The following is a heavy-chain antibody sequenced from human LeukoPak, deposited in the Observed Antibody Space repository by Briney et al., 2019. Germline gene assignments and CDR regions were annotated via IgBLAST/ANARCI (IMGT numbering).Heavy chain of an antibody. D-gene: IGHD2-2*01. J-gene: IGHJ5*02. CDR3: AKEGVVVPAAPLNWFDP. V-gene: IGHV3-23*01. CDR1: GFTFSSYS. CDR2: ISGSGGST. Sequence: TGGSRRLSCAASGFTFSSYSMNWVRQAPGKGLEWVSAISGSGGSTYYADSVKGRFTISRDNSKNTLYLQMNSLRAEDTAVYYCAKEGVVVPAAPLNWFDPWGQGTLVTVSS.